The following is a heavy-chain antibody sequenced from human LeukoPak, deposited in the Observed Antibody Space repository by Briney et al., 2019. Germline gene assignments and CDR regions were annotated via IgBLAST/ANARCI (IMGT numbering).Heavy chain of an antibody. V-gene: IGHV3-21*01. CDR1: GFTFSSYA. Sequence: GGSLRLSCAASGFTFSSYAMHWVRQAPGKGLEWISSISSSSSYNYYADPAKGRFTISKDNARRSLVLQMNSLRAEDTAVYYCAKRPGEAAAGPFDPWGQGTLVTVSS. D-gene: IGHD6-13*01. CDR3: AKRPGEAAAGPFDP. CDR2: ISSSSSYN. J-gene: IGHJ5*02.